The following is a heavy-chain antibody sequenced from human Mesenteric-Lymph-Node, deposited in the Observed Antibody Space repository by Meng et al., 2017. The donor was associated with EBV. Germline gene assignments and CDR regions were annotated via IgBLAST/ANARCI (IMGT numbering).Heavy chain of an antibody. Sequence: QVQLQQSGPGLVKPSQTPSLTCVISGDSVSSSSAAWTWIRQSPSRGLEWLGRTNYRSKWYNDYAVFVKSRITINPDTSKNQFSLQLNSVTPEDTAVYYCARGATSGFDLWGRGTLVTVTS. V-gene: IGHV6-1*01. CDR3: ARGATSGFDL. J-gene: IGHJ2*01. CDR2: TNYRSKWYN. D-gene: IGHD3-10*01. CDR1: GDSVSSSSAA.